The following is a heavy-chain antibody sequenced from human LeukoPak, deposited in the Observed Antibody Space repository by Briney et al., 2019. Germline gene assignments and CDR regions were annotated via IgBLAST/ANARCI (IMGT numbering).Heavy chain of an antibody. D-gene: IGHD3-16*02. CDR2: IFHSGST. J-gene: IGHJ4*02. CDR1: GGSISTYY. V-gene: IGHV4-59*01. CDR3: ARDSPYVWGSYRPFDY. Sequence: SETLSLTCTVSGGSISTYYWSWIRQPPGKRLEWIGYIFHSGSTNYNPSLRGRVTISVDTSKNQFSLKLSSVTAADTAVYYCARDSPYVWGSYRPFDYWGQGTLVTVSS.